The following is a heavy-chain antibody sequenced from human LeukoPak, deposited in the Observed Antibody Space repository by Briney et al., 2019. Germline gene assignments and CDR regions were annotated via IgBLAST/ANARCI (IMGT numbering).Heavy chain of an antibody. J-gene: IGHJ4*02. CDR1: GLTFSNYA. D-gene: IGHD3-22*01. Sequence: GGSLRLSCAASGLTFSNYATSWVRQAPGKGLEWVSGISGSGGNTYYADSVKGRFTISRDNSKNALYLQMNSLRAEDTAVYYCAKDWNYYDSSGYYYFDYWGQGTLVTVSS. CDR3: AKDWNYYDSSGYYYFDY. CDR2: ISGSGGNT. V-gene: IGHV3-23*01.